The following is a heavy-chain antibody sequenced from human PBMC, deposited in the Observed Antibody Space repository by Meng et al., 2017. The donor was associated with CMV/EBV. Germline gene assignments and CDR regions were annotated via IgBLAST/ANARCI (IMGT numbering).Heavy chain of an antibody. V-gene: IGHV3-64*02. CDR1: GFTFRNYA. J-gene: IGHJ6*02. Sequence: GESLKISCAASGFTFRNYAMHWVRQAPGKGLQYVSAISSNGSNTYYADSVKGRFTISRDNAKNTLYLQMNSLRAEDTAVYYCARDAGATGMDVWGQGTTVTVSS. CDR3: ARDAGATGMDV. D-gene: IGHD1-26*01. CDR2: ISSNGSNT.